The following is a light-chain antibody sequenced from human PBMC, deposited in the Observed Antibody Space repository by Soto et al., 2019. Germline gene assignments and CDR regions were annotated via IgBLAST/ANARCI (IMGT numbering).Light chain of an antibody. V-gene: IGKV1-39*01. CDR2: AAS. CDR1: QSISNY. CDR3: QQSYSTPPET. J-gene: IGKJ1*01. Sequence: DIQITQSPSSLSASGGDRVTITCRTSQSISNYLNWYQQKPGKAPKLLIYAASSLQSGVPSRFSGTGSGTDFTLTISSLQPEDFATYYCQQSYSTPPETFGQGTKVDIK.